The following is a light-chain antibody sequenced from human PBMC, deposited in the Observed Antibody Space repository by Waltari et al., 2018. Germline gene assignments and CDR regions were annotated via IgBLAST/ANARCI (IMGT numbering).Light chain of an antibody. V-gene: IGKV4-1*01. CDR1: QSVLYSSNNKNY. Sequence: DIVMTQSPDSLAVSLGERATINCKSSQSVLYSSNNKNYLAWYQQKPGQPPKLLIYCASTRESVVPDRFSGSGSGTDFTLTISSLQAEDVAVYYCQQYYSTPEGTFGQGTKVEIK. J-gene: IGKJ1*01. CDR3: QQYYSTPEGT. CDR2: CAS.